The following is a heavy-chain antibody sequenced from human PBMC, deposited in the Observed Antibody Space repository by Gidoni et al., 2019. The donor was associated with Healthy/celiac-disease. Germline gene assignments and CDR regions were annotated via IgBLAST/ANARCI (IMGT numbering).Heavy chain of an antibody. CDR1: GFTFSSYA. CDR3: AKDRRGGSYLFDY. D-gene: IGHD1-26*01. CDR2: ISGSGGST. J-gene: IGHJ4*02. Sequence: EVQLLKSGGGLVQPGGSLRLSCAASGFTFSSYAMSWVRQAPGKGVEWVSAISGSGGSTYYADSVKGRFTISRDNSKNTLYLQMNSLRAEDTAVYYCAKDRRGGSYLFDYWGQGTLVTVSS. V-gene: IGHV3-23*01.